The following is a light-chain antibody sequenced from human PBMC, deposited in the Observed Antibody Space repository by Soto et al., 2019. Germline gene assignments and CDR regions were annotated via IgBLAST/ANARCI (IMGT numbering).Light chain of an antibody. Sequence: TVYAFQAAGATXSCRASQTISSNLAWYQQKPGHAPRLLIYGASTRATGIPARFSGSGSGTDFTLTISRLEPEDSAMYFCQQYTGPPTTFG. CDR3: QQYTGPPTT. V-gene: IGKV3-15*01. CDR2: GAS. J-gene: IGKJ5*01. CDR1: QTISSN.